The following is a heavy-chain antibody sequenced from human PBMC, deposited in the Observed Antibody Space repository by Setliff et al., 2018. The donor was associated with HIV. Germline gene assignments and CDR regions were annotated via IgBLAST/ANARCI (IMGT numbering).Heavy chain of an antibody. CDR1: GDLVRGNS. CDR3: ARGVPHLFCLDV. D-gene: IGHD2-15*01. CDR2: INDRGDN. J-gene: IGHJ6*04. Sequence: PSETLSLTCTGRGDLVRGNSWHWVRQSPGKGLTWIGEINDRGDNNYDPSLKGRVTISMDTSRNQISLKVTPVTATDTAIYYCARGVPHLFCLDVWDKGVAVTVSS. V-gene: IGHV4-34*01.